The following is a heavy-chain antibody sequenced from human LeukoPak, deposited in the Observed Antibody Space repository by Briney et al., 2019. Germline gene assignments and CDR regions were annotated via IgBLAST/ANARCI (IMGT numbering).Heavy chain of an antibody. J-gene: IGHJ4*02. CDR1: GYTFTSYG. Sequence: ASVKVSCKASGYTFTSYGISWVRQAPGQGLEWMGWISAYNGNTNYAQKLQGRVTMTTDTSTSTAYMELRSLRSGDTAVYYCARDSRKRLGTGIPFDYWGQGTLVTVSS. V-gene: IGHV1-18*01. CDR3: ARDSRKRLGTGIPFDY. CDR2: ISAYNGNT. D-gene: IGHD1-1*01.